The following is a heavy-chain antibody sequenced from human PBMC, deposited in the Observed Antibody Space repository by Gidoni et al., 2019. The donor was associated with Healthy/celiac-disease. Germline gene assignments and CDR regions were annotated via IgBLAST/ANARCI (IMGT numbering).Heavy chain of an antibody. CDR3: ARGLITAGGNAFDI. D-gene: IGHD1-20*01. J-gene: IGHJ3*02. Sequence: EVQLVESGGGLVQPGGSLRLSCAASGFTFSSYDMHWVRQATGKGLEWVSAIGTAGDTYYPGSVKGRFTISRENAKNSLYLQMNSLRAGDTAVYYCARGLITAGGNAFDIWGQGTMVTVSS. V-gene: IGHV3-13*01. CDR1: GFTFSSYD. CDR2: IGTAGDT.